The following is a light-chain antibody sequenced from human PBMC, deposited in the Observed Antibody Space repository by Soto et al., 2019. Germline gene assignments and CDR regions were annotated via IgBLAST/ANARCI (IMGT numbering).Light chain of an antibody. J-gene: IGKJ5*01. CDR1: QSVSTY. V-gene: IGKV3-11*01. Sequence: VVLTQSPAALALSPGVRATLSFWASQSVSTYLAWYQQKPGQAPRLLIYDASNRATGIPARFSGSGSATDFTLTISSLEPEDFAVYYCQQRSSWITFGQGTRLEIK. CDR2: DAS. CDR3: QQRSSWIT.